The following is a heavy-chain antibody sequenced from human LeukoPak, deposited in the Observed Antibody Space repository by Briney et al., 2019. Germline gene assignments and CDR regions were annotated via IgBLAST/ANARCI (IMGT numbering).Heavy chain of an antibody. D-gene: IGHD6-13*01. Sequence: GGSLRLSCAASGFTFSSYSMNWVRQAPGKGLEWVSYISSSSSTIYYADSVKGRFTISRDNAKNSLYLQMNSLRAEDTAVYYCASHKAGYPLGIGFDPWGQGTLVTVSS. CDR1: GFTFSSYS. J-gene: IGHJ5*02. V-gene: IGHV3-48*01. CDR3: ASHKAGYPLGIGFDP. CDR2: ISSSSSTI.